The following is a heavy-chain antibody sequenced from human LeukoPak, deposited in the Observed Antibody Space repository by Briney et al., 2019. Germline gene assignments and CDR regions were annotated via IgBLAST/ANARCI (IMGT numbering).Heavy chain of an antibody. D-gene: IGHD3-10*01. V-gene: IGHV3-15*01. CDR2: IKSKTDGGRT. CDR3: TTDSDYGSGRDY. Sequence: GGSLRLSCAASGFTFSNAWMSWVRQAPGKGLEWVGRIKSKTDGGRTDYAAPVNGRFTISRDDSKNTLYLQMTSLKTEDTAVYYCTTDSDYGSGRDYWGQGTLVTVSS. CDR1: GFTFSNAW. J-gene: IGHJ4*02.